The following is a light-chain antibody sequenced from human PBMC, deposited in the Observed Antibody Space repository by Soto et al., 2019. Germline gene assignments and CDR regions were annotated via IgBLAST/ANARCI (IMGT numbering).Light chain of an antibody. CDR1: SSDVGGYNY. J-gene: IGLJ2*01. CDR2: EVS. Sequence: QSVLTQPASVSGSPGQSITISCTGTSSDVGGYNYVSWYQQHPGKAPKLMIYEVSNRPSGVSNRFSGSKSGNTASLTISGLQAEDEADYYCASYGGRDDMIFGGGTKVTVL. CDR3: ASYGGRDDMI. V-gene: IGLV2-14*01.